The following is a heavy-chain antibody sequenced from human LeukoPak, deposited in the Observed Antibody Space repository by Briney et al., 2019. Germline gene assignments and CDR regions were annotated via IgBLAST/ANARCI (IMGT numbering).Heavy chain of an antibody. D-gene: IGHD4-17*01. Sequence: SETLSLTCTVSGDSISRYYWSWIRQPPGEGLEWIGYIYYTGTTNYNPSLKSRVTITVDTSKNQFSLRLSSVTAADTAVYYCARDRHYADRAFDIWGQGTMVTVSS. J-gene: IGHJ3*02. V-gene: IGHV4-59*12. CDR3: ARDRHYADRAFDI. CDR2: IYYTGTT. CDR1: GDSISRYY.